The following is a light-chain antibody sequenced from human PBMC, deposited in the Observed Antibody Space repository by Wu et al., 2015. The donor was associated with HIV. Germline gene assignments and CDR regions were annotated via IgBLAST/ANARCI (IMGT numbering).Light chain of an antibody. J-gene: IGKJ2*01. CDR1: QSVASF. CDR3: QQRRYWPLYT. CDR2: DAS. V-gene: IGKV3-11*01. Sequence: EIVLTQFPATLSLSPGERATLSCRASQSVASFLAWYQQKPGQAPRLLIYDASNRATGIPARFSGSGSGTDFTLTISSLEPEDFAVYYCQQRRYWPLYTFGQGDQAGDQT.